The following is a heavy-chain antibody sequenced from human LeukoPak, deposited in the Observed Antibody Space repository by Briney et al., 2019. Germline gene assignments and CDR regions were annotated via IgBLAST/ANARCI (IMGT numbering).Heavy chain of an antibody. CDR2: IVVGSGNT. D-gene: IGHD3-22*01. CDR3: AAATDRSGYLLTR. CDR1: GFTFTSSA. J-gene: IGHJ4*02. Sequence: ASVKVSCKASGFTFTSSAVQWVRQARGQRLEWIGWIVVGSGNTNYAQKFQEGVTITRDMSTSTAYMELSSLRSEDTAVYYCAAATDRSGYLLTRWGQGTLVTVSS. V-gene: IGHV1-58*01.